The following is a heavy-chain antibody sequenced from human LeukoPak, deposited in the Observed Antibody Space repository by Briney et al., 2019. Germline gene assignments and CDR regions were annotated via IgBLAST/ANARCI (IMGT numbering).Heavy chain of an antibody. CDR3: ARIRDGYNDAYDI. CDR1: EFTFSTYW. Sequence: PGGSLRLSCAASEFTFSTYWMSWVRQAPGKGLEWVADIKQDGSEKYYVDSVKGRFTISRQNSKNSLFLQMNSLRAEDTAVYYCARIRDGYNDAYDIWGQGTMVTVSS. J-gene: IGHJ3*02. V-gene: IGHV3-7*01. CDR2: IKQDGSEK. D-gene: IGHD5-24*01.